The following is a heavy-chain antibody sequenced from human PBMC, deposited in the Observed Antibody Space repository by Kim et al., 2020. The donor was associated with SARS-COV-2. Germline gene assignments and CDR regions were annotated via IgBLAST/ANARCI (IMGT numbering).Heavy chain of an antibody. Sequence: GSTNHNPALKSGVTLSVDTTKNQFALKLSSVTAADRAVYYCARRPAGVDWWGQGTPVTVSS. J-gene: IGHJ4*02. CDR2: GST. CDR3: ARRPAGVDW. V-gene: IGHV4-34*01.